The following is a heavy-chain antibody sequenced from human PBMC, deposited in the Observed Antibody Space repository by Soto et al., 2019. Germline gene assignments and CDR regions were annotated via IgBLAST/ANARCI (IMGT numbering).Heavy chain of an antibody. J-gene: IGHJ4*02. CDR1: GYTLTELS. D-gene: IGHD2-8*01. CDR2: FDPEDGET. V-gene: IGHV1-24*01. Sequence: ASVKVSCKVSGYTLTELSMHWVRQAPGKGLEWMGGFDPEDGETIYAQKFQGRVTMTEDTSTDTAYMELSSLRSEDTAVYYCATAQLGYCTNGVCSAKYYFDYWGQGTLVTVSS. CDR3: ATAQLGYCTNGVCSAKYYFDY.